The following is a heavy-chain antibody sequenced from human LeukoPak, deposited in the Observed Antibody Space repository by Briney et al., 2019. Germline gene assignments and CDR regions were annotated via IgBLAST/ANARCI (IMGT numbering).Heavy chain of an antibody. CDR2: IIGSGVSP. V-gene: IGHV3-23*01. CDR3: AKANSPYYYDSSGYSTFVY. CDR1: GFTLSSYA. D-gene: IGHD3-22*01. Sequence: PGGSLGLSCAASGFTLSSYAMSWVRETPGKGLEWVSGIIGSGVSPYYADAVKGGSTMSRDNSKNTLYLQMNSLRAEDTAVYYCAKANSPYYYDSSGYSTFVYWGQGTLVTVSS. J-gene: IGHJ4*02.